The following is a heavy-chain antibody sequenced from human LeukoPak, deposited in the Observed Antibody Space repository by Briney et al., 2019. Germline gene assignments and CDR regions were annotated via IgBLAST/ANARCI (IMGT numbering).Heavy chain of an antibody. CDR3: ARGGYSYGLYDFDY. CDR1: GFTFSSYW. D-gene: IGHD5-18*01. Sequence: PGGPLRLSCAASGFTFSSYWMHWVRQAPGKGLVWVSGINSDGSSTTYAECVEVRFTVYRANATNTLYLHRNSLGAEDTAECYCARGGYSYGLYDFDYWGQGTLVTVSS. J-gene: IGHJ4*02. CDR2: INSDGSST. V-gene: IGHV3-74*01.